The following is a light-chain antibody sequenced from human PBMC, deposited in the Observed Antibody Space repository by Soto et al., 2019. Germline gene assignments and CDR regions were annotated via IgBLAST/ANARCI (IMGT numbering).Light chain of an antibody. J-gene: IGKJ1*01. CDR3: QQYLNRWT. CDR2: KAS. V-gene: IGKV1-5*03. Sequence: DIQMTQSPSTLSASVGDRVTITCRASQSISTWLAWYQQKPGKAPKLLIYKASSLEGGVPSRFGGSGSGTKFTLTISSLQPDDFATYYCQQYLNRWTFGQGTKVDIK. CDR1: QSISTW.